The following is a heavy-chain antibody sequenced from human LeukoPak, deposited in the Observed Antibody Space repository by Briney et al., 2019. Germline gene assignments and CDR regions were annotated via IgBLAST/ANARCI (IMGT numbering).Heavy chain of an antibody. V-gene: IGHV3-30-3*01. J-gene: IGHJ4*02. CDR3: ARDISGSYSFDY. CDR2: LSYDGSIK. CDR1: GFTFSSHA. Sequence: GRSLRLSCAASGFTFSSHAMHWVRQAPGKGLEWVSFLSYDGSIKYYTDSVKGRFTSSRDNSRNTLYLQMNSLGPQDTAVYYCARDISGSYSFDYWGQGTLVTVSS. D-gene: IGHD1-26*01.